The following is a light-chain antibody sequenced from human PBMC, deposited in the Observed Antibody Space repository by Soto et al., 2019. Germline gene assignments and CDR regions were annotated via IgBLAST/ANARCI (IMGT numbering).Light chain of an antibody. CDR3: QQYNRT. CDR2: AAS. V-gene: IGKV1-9*01. CDR1: QGISSY. J-gene: IGKJ1*01. Sequence: DIQLTQSPSFLSASVGDRVTITCRASQGISSYLAWYQQKPGKAPKLLIYAASTLQSGVPSRFSGSGSGTEFTLTISSLQPDDFATYYCQQYNRTFGQGTKVDIK.